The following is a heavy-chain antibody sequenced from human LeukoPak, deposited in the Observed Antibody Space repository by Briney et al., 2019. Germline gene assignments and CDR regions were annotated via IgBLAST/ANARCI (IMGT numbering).Heavy chain of an antibody. D-gene: IGHD6-13*01. CDR3: QEVATAGEGDY. V-gene: IGHV3-23*01. CDR2: ISGSGGST. CDR1: SFTFSKTW. Sequence: PGGSLRLSCASSSFTFSKTWMSWVRQAPGKGLELVSAISGSGGSTYYADSVKGRFTISRDNSKNTLYLQMNSLRAEDTAVYYCQEVATAGEGDYWGQGTLVTVSS. J-gene: IGHJ4*02.